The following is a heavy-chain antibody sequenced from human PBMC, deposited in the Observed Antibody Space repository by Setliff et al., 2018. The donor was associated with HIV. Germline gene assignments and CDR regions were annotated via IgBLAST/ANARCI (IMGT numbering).Heavy chain of an antibody. Sequence: GGSLRLSCAASGFAFSTFWMGWVRQAPGKGREWVAHIKPDGSSKKYVDSVKGRFTISRDNAKDSLYLQMHSLRAEDTAVYYCVRWGLPYGIDAWGQGTLVTVSS. CDR2: IKPDGSSK. V-gene: IGHV3-7*01. D-gene: IGHD3-16*01. CDR1: GFAFSTFW. CDR3: VRWGLPYGIDA. J-gene: IGHJ4*02.